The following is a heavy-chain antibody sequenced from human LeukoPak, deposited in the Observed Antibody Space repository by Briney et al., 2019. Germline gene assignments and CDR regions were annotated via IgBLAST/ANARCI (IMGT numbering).Heavy chain of an antibody. V-gene: IGHV3-30*02. D-gene: IGHD6-13*01. Sequence: GGSLRLSCAASGFTFSSYGMHWVRQAPGKGLEWVAFIRYDGSNKYYADSVKGRFTISRDNSKNTLYLQMNSLRAEDTAVYYCAKDRQQLDAFDIWGQGTMVTVSS. CDR3: AKDRQQLDAFDI. J-gene: IGHJ3*02. CDR2: IRYDGSNK. CDR1: GFTFSSYG.